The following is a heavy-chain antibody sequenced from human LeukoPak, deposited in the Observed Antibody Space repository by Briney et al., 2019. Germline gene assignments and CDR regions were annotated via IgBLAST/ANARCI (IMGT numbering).Heavy chain of an antibody. Sequence: KASETLSLTCTVSGYSISSGYYWGWIRQPPGKGLEWIGTIYHSGSTYYNPSLKSRVTISVDTSKNQFSLRLSSVTAADTAVYYCARAGGDGIDYWGQGTLVTVSS. V-gene: IGHV4-38-2*02. D-gene: IGHD5-24*01. CDR3: ARAGGDGIDY. J-gene: IGHJ4*02. CDR2: IYHSGST. CDR1: GYSISSGYY.